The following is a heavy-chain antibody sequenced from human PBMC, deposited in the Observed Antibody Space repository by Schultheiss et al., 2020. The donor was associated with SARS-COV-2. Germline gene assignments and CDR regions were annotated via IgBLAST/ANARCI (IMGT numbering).Heavy chain of an antibody. CDR3: ARDQSAVAVGENWFDP. J-gene: IGHJ5*02. Sequence: GESLKISCKASGYTFTGYYMHWVRQAPGQGLEWMGWISAYNGNTNYAQKLQGRVTMTTDTSTSTAYMELRSLRSDDTAVYYCARDQSAVAVGENWFDPWGQGTLVTVSS. D-gene: IGHD6-19*01. CDR2: ISAYNGNT. V-gene: IGHV1-18*04. CDR1: GYTFTGYY.